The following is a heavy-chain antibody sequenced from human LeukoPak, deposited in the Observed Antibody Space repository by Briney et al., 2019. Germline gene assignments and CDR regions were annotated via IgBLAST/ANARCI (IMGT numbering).Heavy chain of an antibody. Sequence: GGSLRLSCAASGFTFSDYYMNWVRQTPGKGLEWVSYISSSGSIIYYADSVKGRFTISRDNAKNSVYLQMNSLRAEDTAVYYRARAATYNWNDVNYWGQGTLVTVSS. CDR3: ARAATYNWNDVNY. CDR1: GFTFSDYY. D-gene: IGHD1-20*01. J-gene: IGHJ4*02. V-gene: IGHV3-11*01. CDR2: ISSSGSII.